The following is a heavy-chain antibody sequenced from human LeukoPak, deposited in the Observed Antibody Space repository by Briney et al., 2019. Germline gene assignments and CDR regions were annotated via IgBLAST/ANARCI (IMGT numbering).Heavy chain of an antibody. J-gene: IGHJ4*02. Sequence: PSETLSLTCTVSGGSISSSSYYWGWIRQPPGKGLEWIGSIYHSGSTYYNPSLKSRVTISVDTSKNQFSLKLSSVTAADTAVYYCARHPTADYGETYYFDYWGQGTLVTVSS. CDR1: GGSISSSSYY. D-gene: IGHD4-17*01. CDR2: IYHSGST. V-gene: IGHV4-39*01. CDR3: ARHPTADYGETYYFDY.